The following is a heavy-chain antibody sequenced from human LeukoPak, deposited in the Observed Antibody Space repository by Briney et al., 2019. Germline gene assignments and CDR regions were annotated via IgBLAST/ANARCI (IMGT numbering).Heavy chain of an antibody. D-gene: IGHD2-2*01. J-gene: IGHJ6*02. CDR1: GVTFSSHG. V-gene: IGHV3-30*18. CDR2: IRNDGSHN. CDR3: VKGRHTKAYSKEV. Sequence: AGSLTLSCATYGVTFSSHGWPWIRQAPGKGLEWVGVIRNDGSHNYYRDSVQGRFTISRDKSWNTLYLQMNSLRPEDTAVYYCVKGRHTKAYSKEVWGQGTTVTVAS.